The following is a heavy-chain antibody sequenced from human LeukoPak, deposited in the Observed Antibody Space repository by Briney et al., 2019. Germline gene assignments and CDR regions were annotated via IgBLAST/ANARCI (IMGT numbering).Heavy chain of an antibody. V-gene: IGHV1-2*02. Sequence: ASVKVSCKASGYTFTGYYMHWVRQAPGQGLEWMGWMNPNSGGTNYAQKFQGRFTMTRDTSINTAYMEVSGLRSDDTAVYYCSRGAPTIAMTGTGLDYWGQGTLVAVSS. CDR1: GYTFTGYY. J-gene: IGHJ4*02. D-gene: IGHD6-19*01. CDR2: MNPNSGGT. CDR3: SRGAPTIAMTGTGLDY.